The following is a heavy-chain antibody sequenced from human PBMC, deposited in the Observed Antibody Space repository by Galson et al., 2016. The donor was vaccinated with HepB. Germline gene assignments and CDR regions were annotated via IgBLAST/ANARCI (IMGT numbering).Heavy chain of an antibody. CDR2: ISYDGSNK. CDR1: GFIFNSYG. D-gene: IGHD3-10*01. CDR3: AKDHGYFGSGSHHY. Sequence: SLRLSCAASGFIFNSYGMHWVRQAPGKGLEWVAVISYDGSNKYYAGSVKGRFTISRDNSKNTLYLQMNSLRAEDTALYYCAKDHGYFGSGSHHYWGQGTLVTVSS. V-gene: IGHV3-30*18. J-gene: IGHJ4*02.